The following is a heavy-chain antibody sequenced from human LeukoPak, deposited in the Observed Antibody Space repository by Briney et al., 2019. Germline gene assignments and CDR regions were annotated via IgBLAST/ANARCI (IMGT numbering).Heavy chain of an antibody. CDR1: EFSLSHYA. J-gene: IGHJ6*03. D-gene: IGHD2-8*02. CDR3: SKAPLETCTGAVCYYLDV. V-gene: IGHV3-23*01. CDR2: DASSTTST. Sequence: GGSLRLSCKASEFSLSHYAMSWVRQAPGKGLEWVSADASSTTSTYYAKSVRGRFTISRDNSMNTVYLQMNSLRVDDTAVYYCSKAPLETCTGAVCYYLDVWGKGTTVIVSS.